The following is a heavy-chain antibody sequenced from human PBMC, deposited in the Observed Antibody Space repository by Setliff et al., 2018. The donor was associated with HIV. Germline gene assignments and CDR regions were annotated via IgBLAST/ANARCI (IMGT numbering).Heavy chain of an antibody. Sequence: SETLSLTCTVSGGSVSSGGYYWSWIRQHPGKGLECIGYIYYSGSTSYNPSLKSRVTISVDTSKNQFSLKLKSLTAADTAMYYCARGGWSGYYPDAFDIWGQGTMVTVSS. CDR1: GGSVSSGGYY. V-gene: IGHV4-31*03. CDR3: ARGGWSGYYPDAFDI. D-gene: IGHD3-3*01. J-gene: IGHJ3*02. CDR2: IYYSGST.